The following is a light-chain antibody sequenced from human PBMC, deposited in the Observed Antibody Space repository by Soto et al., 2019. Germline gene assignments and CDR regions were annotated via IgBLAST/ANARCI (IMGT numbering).Light chain of an antibody. Sequence: QSALTQPPSASGSPGQSVTISCTGTSSDVGTYNFVSWYQQHPGKAPKLMIYEVSKRPSGVPDRFSGSKAGNTASLTVSGLQAEDEADYYCLSYAGSNYPVVFGGGTQLTVL. CDR3: LSYAGSNYPVV. J-gene: IGLJ2*01. CDR1: SSDVGTYNF. V-gene: IGLV2-8*01. CDR2: EVS.